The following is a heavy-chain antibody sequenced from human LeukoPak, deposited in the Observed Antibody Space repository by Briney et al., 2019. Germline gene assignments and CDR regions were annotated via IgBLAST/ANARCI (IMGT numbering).Heavy chain of an antibody. D-gene: IGHD1-1*01. CDR1: GFTFSGYG. V-gene: IGHV3-33*01. Sequence: GGSLRLSCAASGFTFSGYGMHWVRQAPGKGLDWVTAIRYDGSETFYADSVKGRFTISRDNSKNTPYLQMNSLRVEDTAIYYCARENWNVAKHVLDIWGQGTMVSVAS. CDR3: ARENWNVAKHVLDI. J-gene: IGHJ3*02. CDR2: IRYDGSET.